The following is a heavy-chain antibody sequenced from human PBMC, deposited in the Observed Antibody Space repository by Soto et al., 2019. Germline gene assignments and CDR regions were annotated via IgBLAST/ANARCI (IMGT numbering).Heavy chain of an antibody. CDR3: ARGRGYCTKGVCYVRWFDP. Sequence: ASETLSLTCAVYGGSFSGYYWSWIRQPPGKGLEWIGEINHSGSTNYNPSLKSRVTISVDTSKNQFSLKLSSVTAADTAVYYCARGRGYCTKGVCYVRWFDPWGQGTLGSVSA. D-gene: IGHD2-8*01. CDR1: GGSFSGYY. CDR2: INHSGST. J-gene: IGHJ5*02. V-gene: IGHV4-34*01.